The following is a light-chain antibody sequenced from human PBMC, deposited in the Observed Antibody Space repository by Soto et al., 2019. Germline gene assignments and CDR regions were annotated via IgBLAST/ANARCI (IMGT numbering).Light chain of an antibody. V-gene: IGKV1-39*01. CDR3: QQTYSMSFT. CDR2: AAS. J-gene: IGKJ3*01. CDR1: QTVTTY. Sequence: DIQMTQSPSSLSASVGDRVTITCRASQTVTTYLNWYQQKPGKAPQLLIFAASTLQTGVPSRFSGSGSETYFTLTISSLQPDDFATYYCQQTYSMSFTFGPGTTVDIK.